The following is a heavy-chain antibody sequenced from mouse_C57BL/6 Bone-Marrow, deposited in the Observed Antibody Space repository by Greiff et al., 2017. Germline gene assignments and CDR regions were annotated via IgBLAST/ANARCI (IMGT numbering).Heavy chain of an antibody. CDR1: GYTFTSYG. V-gene: IGHV1-81*01. CDR2: IYPRSGNT. CDR3: SAEEIYYCASCSSWFAY. D-gene: IGHD1-1*01. J-gene: IGHJ3*01. Sequence: VQLQQPGAELARPGASVKLSCKASGYTFTSYGISWVKQRTGQGLEWIGEIYPRSGNTYYNEKFKGKATLTADKSSSTAYMELRSLTSENSAVYFYSAEEIYYCASCSSWFAYGGQGTLATVTA.